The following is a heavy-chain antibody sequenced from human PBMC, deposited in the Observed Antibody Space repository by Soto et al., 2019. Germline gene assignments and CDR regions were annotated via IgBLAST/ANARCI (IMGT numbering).Heavy chain of an antibody. CDR3: ARDPGYSYGFHWFDH. J-gene: IGHJ5*02. CDR2: IIPIFGTA. CDR1: GGTLSSYA. D-gene: IGHD5-18*01. V-gene: IGHV1-69*13. Sequence: SVKLSCKASGGTLSSYAISWVRQAPRQGLEWMGGIIPIFGTANYAQKFQGRVTITADESTSTAYMELSSLRSEDTAVYYCARDPGYSYGFHWFDHWGQGTLVTVSS.